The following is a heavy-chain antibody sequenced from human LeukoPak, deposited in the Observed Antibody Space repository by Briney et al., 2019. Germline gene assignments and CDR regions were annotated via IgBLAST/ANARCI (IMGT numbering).Heavy chain of an antibody. V-gene: IGHV3-48*01. CDR3: ASEGSSSSGNFDY. D-gene: IGHD6-6*01. J-gene: IGHJ4*02. Sequence: GGSLRLSCAASGFTFGSYSMNWVRQAPGKGLEWVSYISSSSSTIYYADSVKGRFTISRDNAKNSLYLQMNSLRAEDTAVYYCASEGSSSSGNFDYWGQGTLVTVSS. CDR1: GFTFGSYS. CDR2: ISSSSSTI.